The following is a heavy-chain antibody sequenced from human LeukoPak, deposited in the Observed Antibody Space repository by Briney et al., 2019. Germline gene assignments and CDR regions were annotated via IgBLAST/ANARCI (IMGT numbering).Heavy chain of an antibody. J-gene: IGHJ5*02. CDR1: GFTFSSYG. CDR3: AKDLMRDRWFGES. D-gene: IGHD3-10*01. V-gene: IGHV3-30*02. CDR2: IRYEGSEK. Sequence: GGSLRLSCAASGFTFSSYGMHWVRQAPGKGLEWVASIRYEGSEKYYADSVKGRFIISRDNSKNTLYLEMNILRTEDTAVYHCAKDLMRDRWFGESWGQGTLVTVSS.